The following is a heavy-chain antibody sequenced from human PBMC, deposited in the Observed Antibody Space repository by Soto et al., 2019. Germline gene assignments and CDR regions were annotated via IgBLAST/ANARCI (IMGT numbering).Heavy chain of an antibody. CDR3: ARDWGACTPGECYSHGFDL. J-gene: IGHJ3*01. CDR2: SWHDGRHL. CDR1: GFTLDTYG. Sequence: QEQLVESGGGTVQPGGSLRLSCAVSGFTLDTYGMHWVRQAAGQGLEWVAVSWHDGRHLDYADSVRGRFTVFRDDSKNTLFLEMTGLRGDDSAVYFCARDWGACTPGECYSHGFDLWGQGTLVTVS. D-gene: IGHD2-21*01. V-gene: IGHV3-33*01.